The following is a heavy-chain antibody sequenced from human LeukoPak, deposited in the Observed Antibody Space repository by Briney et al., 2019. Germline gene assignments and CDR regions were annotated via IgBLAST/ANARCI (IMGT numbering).Heavy chain of an antibody. Sequence: GGSLRLSCAASGFTFSIYALSWVRQAPGKGLEWVANIKQDGSEKYYVDSVKGRFTISRDNAKNSLYLQMNSLRADDTAVYFCARLGVAVAATLWTWGQGSLVIVSS. CDR2: IKQDGSEK. D-gene: IGHD2-15*01. V-gene: IGHV3-7*01. CDR1: GFTFSIYA. CDR3: ARLGVAVAATLWT. J-gene: IGHJ5*02.